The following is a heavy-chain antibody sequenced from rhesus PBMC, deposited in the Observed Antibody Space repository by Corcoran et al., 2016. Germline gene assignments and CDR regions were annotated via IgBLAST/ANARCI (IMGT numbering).Heavy chain of an antibody. CDR1: GFPFGSYA. D-gene: IGHD4-17*01. J-gene: IGHJ4*01. CDR3: ARGVGVTTALY. CDR2: IIPRVGVT. V-gene: IGHV1-198*02. Sequence: QVQLVQSGAEVKKPGASVQVSCKASGFPFGSYAISWVRQAPGQGLEWMGVIIPRVGVTNYAEKFKGRVTSTADTSTSTAYMELSSLRSEDTAVYYCARGVGVTTALYWGQGVLVTVSS.